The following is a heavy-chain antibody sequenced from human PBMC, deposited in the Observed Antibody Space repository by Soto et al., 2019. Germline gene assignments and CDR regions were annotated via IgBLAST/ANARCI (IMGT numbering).Heavy chain of an antibody. CDR2: INPSGGAT. CDR1: GYTFINFF. D-gene: IGHD2-15*01. Sequence: ASVKVSCKASGYTFINFFMHWVRQAPGQGLEWVGIINPSGGATTYPQKFQGRVTMTRDTSTSTVYMDVSSLRFDDTAVYYCARSHCSGGSCYLGSFDIWGQGTMVTVSS. V-gene: IGHV1-46*01. CDR3: ARSHCSGGSCYLGSFDI. J-gene: IGHJ3*02.